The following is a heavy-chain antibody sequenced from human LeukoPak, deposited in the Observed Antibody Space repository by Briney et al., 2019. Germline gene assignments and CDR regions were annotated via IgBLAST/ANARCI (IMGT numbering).Heavy chain of an antibody. Sequence: GGSLRLSCAASGFTLSIYSMNWVRQAPGKGLEWVAYITSSRTSIYYADSVKGRFTISRDDAKNSLYLQMNSLRDEDTAVYYCARNRLNVSIAVANYAMDVWGHGTTVTVSS. CDR2: ITSSRTSI. V-gene: IGHV3-48*02. J-gene: IGHJ6*02. CDR3: ARNRLNVSIAVANYAMDV. CDR1: GFTLSIYS. D-gene: IGHD6-19*01.